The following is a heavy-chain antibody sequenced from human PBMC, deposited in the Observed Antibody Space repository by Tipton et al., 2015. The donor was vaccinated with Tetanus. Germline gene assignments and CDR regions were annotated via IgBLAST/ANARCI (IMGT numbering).Heavy chain of an antibody. CDR3: ATDDGYLS. V-gene: IGHV3-11*01. Sequence: GSLRLSCLASGFTFTDHSMSWVRQAPGQGLEWISYITSGETIYYADSVKGRFSVSRANSNNSIYLQMNSMRADDTAVYYCATDDGYLSWGQGTLVTVSS. J-gene: IGHJ5*02. CDR1: GFTFTDHS. CDR2: ITSGETI. D-gene: IGHD5-24*01.